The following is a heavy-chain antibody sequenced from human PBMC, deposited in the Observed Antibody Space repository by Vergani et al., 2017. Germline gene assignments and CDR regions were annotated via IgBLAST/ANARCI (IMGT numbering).Heavy chain of an antibody. D-gene: IGHD6-6*01. CDR1: GFTVSSNY. CDR2: IGTAGDT. V-gene: IGHV3-13*01. J-gene: IGHJ4*02. Sequence: EVQLVESGGGLVQPGGSLRLSCAASGFTVSSNYMSWVRQATGKGLEWVSAIGTAGDTYYPGSVKGRFTISRENAKNSLYLQMNGLRAGDTAVYYCARRDSSSPALDYWGQGTLVTVSS. CDR3: ARRDSSSPALDY.